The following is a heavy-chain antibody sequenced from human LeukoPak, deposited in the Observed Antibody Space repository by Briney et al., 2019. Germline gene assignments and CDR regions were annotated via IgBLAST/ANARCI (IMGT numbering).Heavy chain of an antibody. J-gene: IGHJ3*02. CDR2: INPNSGGT. V-gene: IGHV1-2*02. CDR3: AREGCSGGSCYSRLAFDI. CDR1: GYTFTGYY. D-gene: IGHD2-15*01. Sequence: ASVKVSCKASGYTFTGYYMHWVRQAPGQGLEWMGWINPNSGGTNYAQKFQGRVTMTRDTSISTAYMELSRLRSDDTAVYYCAREGCSGGSCYSRLAFDIWGQGTMVTVSS.